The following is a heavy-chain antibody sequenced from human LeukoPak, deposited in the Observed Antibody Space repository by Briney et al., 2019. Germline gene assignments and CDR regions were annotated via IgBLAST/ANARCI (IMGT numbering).Heavy chain of an antibody. CDR2: ISSSSSTI. V-gene: IGHV3-48*01. J-gene: IGHJ4*02. CDR1: GFTFSTYG. CDR3: ARSYGGNPDY. Sequence: GGSLRLSCAASGFTFSTYGMNWVRQAPGKGLEWVSYISSSSSTIYYADSVKGRFAISRDNAKSSLYLQMNSLRAEDTAVYYCARSYGGNPDYWGQGTLVTVSS. D-gene: IGHD4-23*01.